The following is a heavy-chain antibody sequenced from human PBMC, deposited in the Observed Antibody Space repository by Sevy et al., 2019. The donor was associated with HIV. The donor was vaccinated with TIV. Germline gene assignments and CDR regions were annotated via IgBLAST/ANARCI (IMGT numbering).Heavy chain of an antibody. D-gene: IGHD3-10*01. CDR2: ISSSSSYI. CDR1: GFTFSSYS. CDR3: VRDLGTVVRGVTSDQRVNVDI. V-gene: IGHV3-21*01. J-gene: IGHJ3*02. Sequence: GGSLRLSCAASGFTFSSYSMNWVRQAPGKGLEWVSSISSSSSYIYYADSVKGRFTISRDNAKNSLYLQMNSLRSEDTAVYYCVRDLGTVVRGVTSDQRVNVDIWGQGTMVTVSS.